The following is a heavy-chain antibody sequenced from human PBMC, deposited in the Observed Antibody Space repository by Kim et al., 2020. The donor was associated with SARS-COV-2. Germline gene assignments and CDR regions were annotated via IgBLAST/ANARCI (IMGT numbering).Heavy chain of an antibody. V-gene: IGHV1-3*01. CDR2: INAGNGNT. D-gene: IGHD2-15*01. J-gene: IGHJ4*02. Sequence: ASVKVFCKASGYTFTSYAMHWVRQAPGQRLEWMGWINAGNGNTKYSQKFQGRVTITRDTSASTAYMELSSLRSEDTAVYYCARPSWVPPPFQGYCSGGSCYSFDYWGQGTLVTVSS. CDR1: GYTFTSYA. CDR3: ARPSWVPPPFQGYCSGGSCYSFDY.